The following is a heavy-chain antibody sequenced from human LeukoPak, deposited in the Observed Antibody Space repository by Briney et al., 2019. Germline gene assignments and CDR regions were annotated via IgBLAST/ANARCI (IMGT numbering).Heavy chain of an antibody. V-gene: IGHV3-48*01. J-gene: IGHJ4*02. CDR3: AKARDSSGLFDY. Sequence: GGSLRLSCGASGITFSSYSMNWVRQAPGKGLEWVSYISSSGSTKYYADSVKGRSTISRDNSKNTLYVQMNSLRAEDTAVYYCAKARDSSGLFDYWGQGTLGTVSS. D-gene: IGHD3-22*01. CDR2: ISSSGSTK. CDR1: GITFSSYS.